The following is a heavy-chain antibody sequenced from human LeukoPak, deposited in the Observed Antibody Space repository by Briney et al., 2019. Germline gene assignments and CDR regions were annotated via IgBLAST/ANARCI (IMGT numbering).Heavy chain of an antibody. CDR2: IYYNGST. Sequence: NSSETLSLTCSVSGDSINSDYWSWIRQPPGKGLEWIGYIYYNGSTNYNPSLKSRVTISADTPKNQFSLKLSSVTAADTAVYYCASSASWSFLQADWGQGTLVTVSS. CDR1: GDSINSDY. D-gene: IGHD3-3*01. CDR3: ASSASWSFLQAD. V-gene: IGHV4-59*08. J-gene: IGHJ4*02.